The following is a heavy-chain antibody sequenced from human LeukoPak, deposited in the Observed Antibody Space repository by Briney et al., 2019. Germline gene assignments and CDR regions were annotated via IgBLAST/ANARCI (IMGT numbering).Heavy chain of an antibody. CDR1: GFTLSGYS. D-gene: IGHD6-13*01. Sequence: GGSLRLSCAASGFTLSGYSMTWVRQAPGKGLECVSFITSSSNYIYYADSVKGRFTISRDTAKNSLYLQMSSLRTEDTAMYYCARDPAGASSSWYYFENWGQGALVTVSS. J-gene: IGHJ4*02. CDR2: ITSSSNYI. CDR3: ARDPAGASSSWYYFEN. V-gene: IGHV3-21*04.